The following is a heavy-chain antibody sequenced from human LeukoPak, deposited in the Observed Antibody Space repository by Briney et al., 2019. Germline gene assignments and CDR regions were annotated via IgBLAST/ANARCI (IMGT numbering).Heavy chain of an antibody. Sequence: SETLSLTCAVYGGSFSGYYWSWIRQPPGKGLEWIGEINHSGSTNYNPSLKSRVTISVDTSKNQFSLKLSSVTAADTAVYYCARGQYSTSSFYNHYYMDVWGTGTTVTVSS. V-gene: IGHV4-34*01. J-gene: IGHJ6*03. D-gene: IGHD6-6*01. CDR3: ARGQYSTSSFYNHYYMDV. CDR2: INHSGST. CDR1: GGSFSGYY.